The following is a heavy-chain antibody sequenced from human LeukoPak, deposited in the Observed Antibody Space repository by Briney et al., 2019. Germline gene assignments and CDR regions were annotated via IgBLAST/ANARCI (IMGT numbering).Heavy chain of an antibody. CDR1: GFTVSSNY. D-gene: IGHD6-13*01. CDR3: ARVYSSSWYLGY. J-gene: IGHJ4*02. V-gene: IGHV3-53*01. CDR2: IYSGGST. Sequence: GGSLRLSCAASGFTVSSNYMSWVRQAPGKGLEWVSVIYSGGSTYYADSVKGPFTISRDNSKNTLYLQMNSLRAEDTAVYYCARVYSSSWYLGYWGQGTLVTVSS.